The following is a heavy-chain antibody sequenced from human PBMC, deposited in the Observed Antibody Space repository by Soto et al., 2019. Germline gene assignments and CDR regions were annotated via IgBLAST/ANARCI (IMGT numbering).Heavy chain of an antibody. J-gene: IGHJ6*02. CDR2: IYYDGRT. CDR3: AREGYNYNGMDV. CDR1: GGSISSGDSY. Sequence: QVQLQESGPGLVRPSQTLSLTCTVSGGSISSGDSYWSWLRQYPGKGLEWIAYIYYDGRTAYNPSLKSRLTISADTSNNQFSLKVNSVTAADTAVYYCAREGYNYNGMDVWGQGTTVTVSS. V-gene: IGHV4-31*03.